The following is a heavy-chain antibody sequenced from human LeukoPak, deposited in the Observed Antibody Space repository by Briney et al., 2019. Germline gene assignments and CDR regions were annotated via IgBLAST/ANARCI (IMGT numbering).Heavy chain of an antibody. CDR3: AKGRLEPLYFDY. Sequence: GGSLRLSCAASGFTFNTYAVSRVRQAPGKGLEWVASISSRASSTYYADSVRGRFTISRDNSKNTLSLQMNSLRPEDTAVYYCAKGRLEPLYFDYYGQGTLVTVSS. J-gene: IGHJ4*02. D-gene: IGHD1-1*01. V-gene: IGHV3-23*01. CDR1: GFTFNTYA. CDR2: ISSRASST.